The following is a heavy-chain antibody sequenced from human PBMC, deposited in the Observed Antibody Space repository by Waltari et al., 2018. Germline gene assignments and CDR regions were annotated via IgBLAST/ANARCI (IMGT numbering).Heavy chain of an antibody. V-gene: IGHV4-59*11. D-gene: IGHD3-3*01. CDR1: RGSISSHY. CDR2: IYYSGST. CDR3: ARGGIFGVSYYGMDV. J-gene: IGHJ6*02. Sequence: QVQLQESGPGLVKPSETLSLTCTVSRGSISSHYWRCIRQPPGKGLEWIGYIYYSGSTNYNPSRKSRVTISVDTSKNQFSRKLSSVTAADTAVYYCARGGIFGVSYYGMDVWGQGTTVTVSS.